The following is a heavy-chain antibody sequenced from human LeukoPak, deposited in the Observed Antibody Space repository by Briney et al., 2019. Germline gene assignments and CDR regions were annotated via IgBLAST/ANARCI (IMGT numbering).Heavy chain of an antibody. D-gene: IGHD6-6*01. CDR3: ARDDASTARASGMDV. V-gene: IGHV3-21*01. CDR1: GFTFSAYD. CDR2: ISRDSAFV. J-gene: IGHJ6*04. Sequence: GGSLRLSCAASGFTFSAYDMNWVRQAPGKGLEWVSYISRDSAFVFYADSVKGRLTISRDNAKNSLYLQMESLRGEDTAVYYCARDDASTARASGMDVWGIGATVTVSS.